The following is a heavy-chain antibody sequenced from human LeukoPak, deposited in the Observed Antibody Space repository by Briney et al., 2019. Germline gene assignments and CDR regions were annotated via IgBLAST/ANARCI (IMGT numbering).Heavy chain of an antibody. Sequence: GGSLRLSCTASGFTFSDYYMTWIRQAPGKGLEWLSYVSTDSAYTNYAGSVKGRFTISRDNAESSLYLQLNSLTAEDTAVYYCTREDNWYFDLWGRGTLVTVSS. V-gene: IGHV3-11*05. CDR3: TREDNWYFDL. J-gene: IGHJ2*01. CDR2: VSTDSAYT. CDR1: GFTFSDYY.